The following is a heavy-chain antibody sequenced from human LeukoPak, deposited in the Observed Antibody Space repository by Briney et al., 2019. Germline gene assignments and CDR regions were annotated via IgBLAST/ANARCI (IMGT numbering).Heavy chain of an antibody. CDR3: ARGARWIDF. D-gene: IGHD1-1*01. J-gene: IGHJ4*02. Sequence: PGGSLRLSCAASGFTFSNYEMNWVRQAPGKGLEWVSYISSSSSTIYYADSVKGRFTISRDNAKNSLYLQMNSLRAEDTAVYYCARGARWIDFWGQGTLVTVSS. V-gene: IGHV3-48*03. CDR1: GFTFSNYE. CDR2: ISSSSSTI.